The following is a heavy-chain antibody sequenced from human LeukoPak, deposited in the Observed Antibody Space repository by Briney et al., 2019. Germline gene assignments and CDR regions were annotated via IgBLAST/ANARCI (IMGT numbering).Heavy chain of an antibody. Sequence: GASVKVSCKASGYTFTGYYMHWVRQAPGQGLEWMGWINPNSGGTNYAQKFQGRVTMTRDTSISTAYMELSRLRSDDTAVYYCARDTSMVDRSHNWFDPWGQGTLVTVSS. J-gene: IGHJ5*02. CDR3: ARDTSMVDRSHNWFDP. D-gene: IGHD3-10*01. CDR2: INPNSGGT. CDR1: GYTFTGYY. V-gene: IGHV1-2*02.